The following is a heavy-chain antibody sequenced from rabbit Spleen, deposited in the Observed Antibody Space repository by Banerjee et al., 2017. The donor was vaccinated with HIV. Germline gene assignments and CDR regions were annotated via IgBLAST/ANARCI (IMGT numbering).Heavy chain of an antibody. CDR3: ARNYVNAFDP. Sequence: QSLEESGGDLVKPGASLTLTCTASGFDFSSNYYIYWVRQAPGKGLEWIACIDTNDGDTDYVNWPKGRFTISKTSSTTVTLQMTSLTAADTATYFCARNYVNAFDPWGPGTLVTVS. CDR2: IDTNDGDT. CDR1: GFDFSSNYY. J-gene: IGHJ2*01. D-gene: IGHD1-1*01. V-gene: IGHV1S40*01.